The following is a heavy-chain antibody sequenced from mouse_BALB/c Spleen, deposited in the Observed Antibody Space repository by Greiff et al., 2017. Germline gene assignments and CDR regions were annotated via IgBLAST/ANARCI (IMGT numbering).Heavy chain of an antibody. CDR1: GFTFSSFG. D-gene: IGHD1-1*01. CDR2: ISSGSSTI. V-gene: IGHV5-17*02. J-gene: IGHJ1*01. Sequence: EVKLVESGGGLVQPGGSRKLSCAASGFTFSSFGMHWVRQAPEKGLEWVAYISSGSSTIYYADTVKGRFTISRDNPKNTLFLQMTSLRSEDTAMYYCARYYYGSSYGYFDVWGAGTTVTVSS. CDR3: ARYYYGSSYGYFDV.